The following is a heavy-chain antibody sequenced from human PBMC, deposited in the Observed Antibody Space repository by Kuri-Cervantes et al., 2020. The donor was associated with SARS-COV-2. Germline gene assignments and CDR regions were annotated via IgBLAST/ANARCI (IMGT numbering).Heavy chain of an antibody. V-gene: IGHV3-23*05. CDR1: WFNFSDYA. CDR3: AKVGLAQNDFWSGYYTG. D-gene: IGHD3-3*01. Sequence: GEVLKISCSTPWFNFSDYAMSWVRQAPGRGLEWVAVVYSSDARTYYADSAKGRFSISRDNSKNTVYLQMNSLRVEDTAVYYCAKVGLAQNDFWSGYYTGWGQGTLVTVSS. CDR2: VYSSDART. J-gene: IGHJ4*02.